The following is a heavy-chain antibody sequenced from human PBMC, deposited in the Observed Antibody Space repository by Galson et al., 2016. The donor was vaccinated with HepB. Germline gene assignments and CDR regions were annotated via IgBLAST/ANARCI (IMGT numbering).Heavy chain of an antibody. CDR2: MNPNNGDT. CDR3: AREVYGNGWKGGPEGNWFDP. V-gene: IGHV1-8*01. D-gene: IGHD6-25*01. Sequence: SVKVSCKASDNTFSNFDIHWVRQATGQGLEWMGWMNPNNGDTGYAEKFQGRVTMTRQTSLRTAYMELSSLRSEDTAMYYCAREVYGNGWKGGPEGNWFDPWGQGTLVTVSS. J-gene: IGHJ5*02. CDR1: DNTFSNFD.